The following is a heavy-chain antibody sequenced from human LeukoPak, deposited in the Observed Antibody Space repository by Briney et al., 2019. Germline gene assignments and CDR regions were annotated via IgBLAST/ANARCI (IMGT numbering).Heavy chain of an antibody. CDR2: INHSGST. V-gene: IGHV4-34*01. D-gene: IGHD2-2*01. J-gene: IGHJ4*02. CDR1: GGSFSGYY. Sequence: SETLSLTCAVYGGSFSGYYWSWIRQPPGKGLEWIGEINHSGSTNYNPSLKSRVTISVDTSKNQFSLKLSSVTAADTAVYYCARGGGQIPAATNFDYWGQGTLVTVSP. CDR3: ARGGGQIPAATNFDY.